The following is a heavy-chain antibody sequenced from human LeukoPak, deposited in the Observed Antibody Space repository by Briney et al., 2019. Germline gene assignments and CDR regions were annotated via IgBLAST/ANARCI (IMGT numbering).Heavy chain of an antibody. J-gene: IGHJ5*02. CDR3: ARVFDDYYDSSADPPLWFDP. CDR2: VYYSGSP. V-gene: IGHV4-59*01. CDR1: GVSISSYF. Sequence: SETLSLTCTVSGVSISSYFWSWIRQPPGMGLEWIGYVYYSGSPNYNPSLKSRVTISVDTSKNQFSLRLRSVTAADTAVYYCARVFDDYYDSSADPPLWFDPWGQGTLVTVSS. D-gene: IGHD3-22*01.